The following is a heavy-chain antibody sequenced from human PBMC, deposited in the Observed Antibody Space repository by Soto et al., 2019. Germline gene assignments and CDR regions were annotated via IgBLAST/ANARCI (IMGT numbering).Heavy chain of an antibody. CDR2: IKSKTDGGTT. V-gene: IGHV3-15*01. CDR3: TTEVDCSGGSCYTSFDY. CDR1: GFTFSNAW. Sequence: EVQLVESGGGLVKPGGSLRLSCAASGFTFSNAWMSWVRQAPGKGLEWVGRIKSKTDGGTTDYAAPVKGRFTISRDDSQNTLYLQMNSLKTEDTAVYYCTTEVDCSGGSCYTSFDYWGQGTLVTVSS. D-gene: IGHD2-15*01. J-gene: IGHJ4*02.